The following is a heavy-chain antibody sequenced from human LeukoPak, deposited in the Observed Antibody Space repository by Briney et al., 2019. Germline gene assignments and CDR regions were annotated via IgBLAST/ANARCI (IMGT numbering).Heavy chain of an antibody. CDR3: ARDWYEYYGSGVLGY. CDR1: GFTFSNYW. CDR2: MKQDGSEK. D-gene: IGHD3-10*01. J-gene: IGHJ4*02. Sequence: PGGSLRLSCAASGFTFSNYWMIWVRQAPGKGLEWVANMKQDGSEKYYADSVKGRFTISRDNAKNSLYLQMNSLRAEDTALYYCARDWYEYYGSGVLGYWGQGALVTVSS. V-gene: IGHV3-7*01.